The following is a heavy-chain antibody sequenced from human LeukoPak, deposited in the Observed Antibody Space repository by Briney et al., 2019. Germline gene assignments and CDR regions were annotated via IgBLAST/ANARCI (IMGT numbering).Heavy chain of an antibody. CDR2: ISSSSSYI. V-gene: IGHV3-21*01. Sequence: GGSLRLSCAASGVTFSSYSMNWVRQAPGKGLEWVSSISSSSSYIYYADSVKGRFTISRDNAKNSLYLQMNSLRAEDAAVYYCARDKDSYSSSSGLADYWGQGTLVTVSS. D-gene: IGHD6-6*01. J-gene: IGHJ4*02. CDR1: GVTFSSYS. CDR3: ARDKDSYSSSSGLADY.